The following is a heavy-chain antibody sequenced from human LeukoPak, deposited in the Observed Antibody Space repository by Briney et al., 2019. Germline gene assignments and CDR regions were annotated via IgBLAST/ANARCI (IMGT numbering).Heavy chain of an antibody. CDR1: GYTFTGYY. CDR2: INPNSGGT. J-gene: IGHJ3*02. CDR3: ARDRAPKTVTSEVDAFDI. D-gene: IGHD4-17*01. V-gene: IGHV1-2*02. Sequence: GASVKVSCKASGYTFTGYYMHWVRQAPGQGLEWMGWINPNSGGTNYAQEFQGRVTITRDTSATTAYMELSNLRSEDLAVYYCARDRAPKTVTSEVDAFDIWGQGTMVTVSS.